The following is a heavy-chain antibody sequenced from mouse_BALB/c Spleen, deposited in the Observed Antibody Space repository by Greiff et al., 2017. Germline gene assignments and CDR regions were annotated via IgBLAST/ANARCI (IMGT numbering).Heavy chain of an antibody. CDR2: IDPANGNT. V-gene: IGHV14-3*02. CDR3: AREERNSYDAMDY. Sequence: VQLQQSGAELVKPGASVKLSCTASGFNIKDTYMHWVKQRPEQGLEWIGRIDPANGNTKYDPKFQGKATITADTSSNTAYLQLSSLTSEDTAVYYCAREERNSYDAMDYWGQGTSVTVSS. CDR1: GFNIKDTY. J-gene: IGHJ4*01.